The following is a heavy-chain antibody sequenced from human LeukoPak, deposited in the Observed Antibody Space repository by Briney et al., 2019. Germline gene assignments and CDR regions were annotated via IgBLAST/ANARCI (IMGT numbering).Heavy chain of an antibody. CDR1: GFTVSSNY. J-gene: IGHJ4*02. CDR2: LYSGGST. V-gene: IGHV3-53*01. Sequence: GGSLRLSCAASGFTVSSNYMSWVRQAPGKGLEWLSVLYSGGSTYYSDSVKGRFTISRDNSKNTLYLQMNSLRAEDTAVYYCARKEYHDYWGQGTLVTVSS. CDR3: ARKEYHDY. D-gene: IGHD2-2*01.